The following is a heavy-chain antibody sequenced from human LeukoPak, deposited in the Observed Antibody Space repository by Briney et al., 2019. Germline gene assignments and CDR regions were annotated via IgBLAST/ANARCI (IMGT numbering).Heavy chain of an antibody. D-gene: IGHD3-16*01. CDR2: ITSSGSFM. V-gene: IGHV3-21*01. CDR1: GFTFSSYA. CDR3: AREALGDLGHMDV. J-gene: IGHJ6*02. Sequence: PGRSLRLSCAASGFTFSSYAMNWVRQAPGKGLEYVSSITSSGSFMFYANSLKGRFTISRDNAKNSLYLQMNSLRAEDTAVYYCAREALGDLGHMDVWGQGTTVTVSS.